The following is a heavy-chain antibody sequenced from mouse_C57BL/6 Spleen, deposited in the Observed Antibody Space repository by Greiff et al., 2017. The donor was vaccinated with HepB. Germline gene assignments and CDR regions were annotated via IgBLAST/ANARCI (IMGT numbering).Heavy chain of an antibody. Sequence: QVQLQQPGAELVKPGASVKLSCKASGYTFTSYWMHWVKQRPGQGLEWIGMIHPNSGSTNYNEKFKSKATLTVDKSSSTAYMQLSLTSEDSAVYYCARRGGSSYWYFDVWGTGTTVTVSS. CDR3: ARRGGSSYWYFDV. CDR1: GYTFTSYW. V-gene: IGHV1-64*01. D-gene: IGHD1-1*01. J-gene: IGHJ1*03. CDR2: IHPNSGST.